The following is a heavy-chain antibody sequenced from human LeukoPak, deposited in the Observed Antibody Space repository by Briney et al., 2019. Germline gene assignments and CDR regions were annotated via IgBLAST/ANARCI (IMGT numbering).Heavy chain of an antibody. CDR3: AKDPGAIKRGYSYGYT. V-gene: IGHV3-23*01. CDR2: ISGSGGAT. J-gene: IGHJ5*02. Sequence: GGSLRLSCAASGFTFSKYAMSWVRQAPGKGLEWVSSISGSGGATHYTDSVKGRFTISRDNSKDMLYLQMNSLRAEDTAVYYCAKDPGAIKRGYSYGYTWGQGTLVTVSS. CDR1: GFTFSKYA. D-gene: IGHD5-18*01.